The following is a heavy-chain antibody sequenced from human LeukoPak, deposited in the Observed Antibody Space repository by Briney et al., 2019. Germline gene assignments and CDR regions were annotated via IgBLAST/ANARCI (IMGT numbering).Heavy chain of an antibody. CDR2: ITGSGARS. J-gene: IGHJ4*02. Sequence: PGASLRLSCATSGFTFSGYAMNWVRLAPGKGLQWVSTITGSGARSYYADSVKGRFTISRDNSQNTLYLQMSSLRAEDTAVYYCAKATSESSGYKFDSWGQGTLVTVSS. CDR3: AKATSESSGYKFDS. V-gene: IGHV3-23*01. D-gene: IGHD3-22*01. CDR1: GFTFSGYA.